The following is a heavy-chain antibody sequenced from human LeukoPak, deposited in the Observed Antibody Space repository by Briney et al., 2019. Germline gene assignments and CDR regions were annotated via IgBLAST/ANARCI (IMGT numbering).Heavy chain of an antibody. CDR3: AKGLDYHLDY. Sequence: GSLRLSCGASGLTFGNYGIHWVRRAPGKGLEWVAFIRYDGSEKYYTDSVKGRFTISRDNSKNTLYLQMNSLRPEDTAVYYCAKGLDYHLDYWGQGTLVTVSS. CDR1: GLTFGNYG. J-gene: IGHJ4*02. CDR2: IRYDGSEK. D-gene: IGHD3-10*01. V-gene: IGHV3-30*02.